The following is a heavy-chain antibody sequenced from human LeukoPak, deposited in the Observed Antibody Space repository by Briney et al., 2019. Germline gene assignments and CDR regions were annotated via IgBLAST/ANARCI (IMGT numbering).Heavy chain of an antibody. CDR1: GFTISGYW. J-gene: IGHJ4*01. V-gene: IGHV3-74*01. CDR2: ISGDGSIT. CDR3: ARGRAGNYYNHNDY. D-gene: IGHD3-10*01. Sequence: SGGSLTLSCAASGFTISGYWMHWVRQAPGKGLVWVSRISGDGSITAYADSVKGRFTISRDNAKNTLYLQMNSLGAEDTAVYYCARGRAGNYYNHNDYWGQGTLVTVSS.